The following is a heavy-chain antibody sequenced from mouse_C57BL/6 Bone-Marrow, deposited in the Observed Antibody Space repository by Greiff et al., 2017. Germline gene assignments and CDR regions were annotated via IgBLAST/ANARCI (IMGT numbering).Heavy chain of an antibody. Sequence: QVHVKQPGAELVRPGSSVKLSCKASGYTFTSYWMHWVKQRPIQGLEWIGNIDPSDSETHYNQKFKDKATLTVDKSSSTAYMQLSSLTSEDSAVYYCAREEYYGSSPAWFAYWGQGTLVTVSA. V-gene: IGHV1-52*01. CDR1: GYTFTSYW. D-gene: IGHD1-1*01. CDR3: AREEYYGSSPAWFAY. J-gene: IGHJ3*01. CDR2: IDPSDSET.